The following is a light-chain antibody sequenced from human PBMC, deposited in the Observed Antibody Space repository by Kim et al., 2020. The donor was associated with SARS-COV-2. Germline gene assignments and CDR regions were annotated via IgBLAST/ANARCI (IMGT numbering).Light chain of an antibody. V-gene: IGLV1-47*01. CDR1: TSNIQSNY. CDR2: RNN. J-gene: IGLJ2*01. CDR3: ASWDVSLTTVL. Sequence: GQRVTTSCCGSTSNIQSNYVYWYQQLPGTAPKLLIYRNNQRPSGVPDRFSGSKSGTSASLAISGLRSEDEADYYCASWDVSLTTVLFGGGTKLTVL.